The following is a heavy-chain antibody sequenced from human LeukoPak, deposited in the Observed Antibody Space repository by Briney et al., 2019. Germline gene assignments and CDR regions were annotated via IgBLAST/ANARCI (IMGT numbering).Heavy chain of an antibody. Sequence: SETLSLTCTVSGGSISSYYWSWIRQPAGKGLEWIGRIYTSGSTNYNPSLKSRVTMSVDMSKNQFSLKLSSVTAADTAVYYCAREGDYGDYFDYWGQGTLVTVSS. J-gene: IGHJ4*02. V-gene: IGHV4-4*07. CDR1: GGSISSYY. D-gene: IGHD4-17*01. CDR2: IYTSGST. CDR3: AREGDYGDYFDY.